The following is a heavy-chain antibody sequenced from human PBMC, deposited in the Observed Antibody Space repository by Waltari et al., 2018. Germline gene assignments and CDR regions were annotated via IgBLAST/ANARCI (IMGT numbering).Heavy chain of an antibody. V-gene: IGHV1-69*01. D-gene: IGHD2-2*01. J-gene: IGHJ4*02. Sequence: QVHLVQSGAEVKKAGSSVKVSCKASGGTFSSYGFNWVRQAPGQGLEWMGGIIPIVGPANYAQNLQGRVKITADDSTSTVYMELTSLRSEDTAVYYCARDPGSRPYYFNNWGQGTLVAVSS. CDR1: GGTFSSYG. CDR3: ARDPGSRPYYFNN. CDR2: IIPIVGPA.